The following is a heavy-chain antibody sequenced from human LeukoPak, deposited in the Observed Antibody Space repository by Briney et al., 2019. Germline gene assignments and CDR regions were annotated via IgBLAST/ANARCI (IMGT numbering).Heavy chain of an antibody. J-gene: IGHJ6*02. V-gene: IGHV1-18*04. CDR2: ISSYNGKT. Sequence: GASVKVSCKASGYTFTMNGISWVRQAPGQGLEWMAWISSYNGKTNYAQTLQGRVTMTTDTSTITAYMELRRLRSDDTAVYYCARMYCSRGSCYPLFYYYAMDVWGQGTTVTVSS. D-gene: IGHD2-15*01. CDR3: ARMYCSRGSCYPLFYYYAMDV. CDR1: GYTFTMNG.